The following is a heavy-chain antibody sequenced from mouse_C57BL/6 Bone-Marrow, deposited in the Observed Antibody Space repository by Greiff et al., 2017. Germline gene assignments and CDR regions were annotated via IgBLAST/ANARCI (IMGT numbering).Heavy chain of an antibody. J-gene: IGHJ3*01. V-gene: IGHV1-54*01. Sequence: VKLQESGAELVRPGTSVKVSCKASGYAFTNYLIEWVKQRPGQGLGWIGVINPGSGGTNYNGKFKGKATLTAAKSSSTAYMQLSSLTSEDSAVYFCARSKNWDSWFAYWGQGTLVTVSA. D-gene: IGHD4-1*01. CDR1: GYAFTNYL. CDR3: ARSKNWDSWFAY. CDR2: INPGSGGT.